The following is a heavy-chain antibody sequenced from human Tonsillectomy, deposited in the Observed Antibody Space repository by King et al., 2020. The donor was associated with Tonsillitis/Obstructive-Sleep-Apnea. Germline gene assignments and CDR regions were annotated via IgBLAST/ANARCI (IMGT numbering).Heavy chain of an antibody. CDR1: GGSFSGYY. V-gene: IGHV4-34*01. Sequence: QLQQWGAGLLKPSETLSLTCAVYGGSFSGYYWSWIRQPPGKGLEWIGEINHSGSTNYNPSLKSRVTITVDTSKNQFSLKLSSVIAADTAGYYCVLGEVEMATMGDFDIWGQGAMVTVSS. J-gene: IGHJ3*02. CDR2: INHSGST. CDR3: VLGEVEMATMGDFDI. D-gene: IGHD5-24*01.